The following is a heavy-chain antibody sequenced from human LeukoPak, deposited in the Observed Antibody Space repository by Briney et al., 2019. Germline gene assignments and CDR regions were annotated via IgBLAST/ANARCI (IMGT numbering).Heavy chain of an antibody. J-gene: IGHJ5*02. Sequence: SSETLSLTWAVYGGSFSGYYWSWIRQPPGKGLEWIGEINHSGSTNYNPSLKSRVTISVDTSKNQFSLKLSSVTAADTAVYYCASSFMGFDPWGQGTLVTVSS. CDR1: GGSFSGYY. CDR3: ASSFMGFDP. CDR2: INHSGST. V-gene: IGHV4-34*01.